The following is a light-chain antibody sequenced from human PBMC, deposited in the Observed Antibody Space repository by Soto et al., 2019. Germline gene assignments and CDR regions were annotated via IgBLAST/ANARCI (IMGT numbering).Light chain of an antibody. CDR2: EVS. V-gene: IGLV1-40*01. J-gene: IGLJ1*01. CDR3: SSYAGSNSYV. CDR1: SSNIGAGYD. Sequence: QSVLTQPPSVSGAPGQRVTISCTGSSSNIGAGYDVHWYQQLPGTAPKLLIYEVSQRPSGVPDRFSGSKSGNRASLTVSGLQAEDEADYYCSSYAGSNSYVFGTGTKLTVL.